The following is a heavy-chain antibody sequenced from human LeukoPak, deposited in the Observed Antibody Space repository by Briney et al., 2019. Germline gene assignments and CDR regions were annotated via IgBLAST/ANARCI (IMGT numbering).Heavy chain of an antibody. V-gene: IGHV1-2*02. J-gene: IGHJ3*02. D-gene: IGHD1-26*01. CDR1: GYTFIGYY. CDR3: ASPTSGRYSGSYYI. Sequence: GASVKVSCKASGYTFIGYYMHWVRQAPGQGLEWMGWINPNSGGTNYAQKFQGRVTMTRDTSISTAYMELSSLRSDDTAVYYCASPTSGRYSGSYYIWGQGTMVTVSS. CDR2: INPNSGGT.